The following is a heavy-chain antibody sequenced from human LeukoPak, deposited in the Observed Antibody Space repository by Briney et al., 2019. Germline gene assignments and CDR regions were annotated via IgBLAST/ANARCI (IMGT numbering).Heavy chain of an antibody. CDR2: ISSSSSYI. CDR3: ARELLGLDAFDI. J-gene: IGHJ3*02. CDR1: GFTFSSYS. Sequence: PGGSLRLSCAASGFTFSSYSMNWVRQAPGKGLEWVSSISSSSSYIYYADSVKGRFTISRDNAKNSLYLQMNSLRAEDTAVYYCARELLGLDAFDIWGQGTMVTVSS. V-gene: IGHV3-21*01.